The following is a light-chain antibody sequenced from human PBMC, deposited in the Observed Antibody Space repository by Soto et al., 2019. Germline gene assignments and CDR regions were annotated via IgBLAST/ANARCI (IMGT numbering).Light chain of an antibody. J-gene: IGKJ1*01. Sequence: EIVLTQSPGTLSLSPGERATLSCRASQSVSNNYLAWYQQKPGQAPRLLIYGASGRATGIPDRFSGSGSGTDFTLTISSLEPEDSAVYYCQQYASAPRTFGQGTKVDIK. CDR2: GAS. CDR3: QQYASAPRT. CDR1: QSVSNNY. V-gene: IGKV3-20*01.